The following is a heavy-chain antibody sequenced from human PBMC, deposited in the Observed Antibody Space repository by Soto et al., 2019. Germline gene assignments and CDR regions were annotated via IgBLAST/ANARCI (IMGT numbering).Heavy chain of an antibody. Sequence: SETLSLTCTVSGGSINYSYWTWIRQPPGKGLEWIGYISYTGSANYNASLKSRLTISVDTSKNQFSLKLSSVTAADTALYYCARVNYGDYYYGMDVWGQGTTVTVSS. CDR1: GGSINYSY. V-gene: IGHV4-59*01. CDR3: ARVNYGDYYYGMDV. D-gene: IGHD4-17*01. J-gene: IGHJ6*02. CDR2: ISYTGSA.